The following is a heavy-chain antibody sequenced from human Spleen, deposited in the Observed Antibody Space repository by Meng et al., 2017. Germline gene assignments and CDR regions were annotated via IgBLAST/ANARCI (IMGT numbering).Heavy chain of an antibody. J-gene: IGHJ4*02. CDR3: AGGSLTVTTENINY. CDR1: GRSNSYNNW. V-gene: IGHV4-4*02. D-gene: IGHD4-17*01. CDR2: IYSCGTT. Sequence: LLWPGPILVAPWGTLSLPCAVSGRSNSYNNWWTGVRRPPGEGLEWIGEIYSCGTTDFNPSPKRRVTISVDRANNQFSLKLSSVTAADTAVYYCAGGSLTVTTENINYWGQGTLVTVSS.